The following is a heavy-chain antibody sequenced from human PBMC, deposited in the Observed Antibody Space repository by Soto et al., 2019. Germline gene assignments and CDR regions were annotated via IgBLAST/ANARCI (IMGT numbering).Heavy chain of an antibody. CDR2: ISWNSGSI. V-gene: IGHV3-9*01. Sequence: EVQLVESGGGLVQPGRSLRLSCAASGFTFDDYAMHWVRQAPGKGLEWVSGISWNSGSIGYADSVKGRFTISRDNAKNSLYLQMNSLRAEDTALYYCAKVGTPNYDIFAFDIWGQGTMVTVSS. CDR3: AKVGTPNYDIFAFDI. J-gene: IGHJ3*02. CDR1: GFTFDDYA. D-gene: IGHD3-9*01.